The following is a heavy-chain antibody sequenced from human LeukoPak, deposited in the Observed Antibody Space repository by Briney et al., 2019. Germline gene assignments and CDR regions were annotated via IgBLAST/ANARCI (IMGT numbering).Heavy chain of an antibody. CDR3: ARGGIAVAGSFDY. V-gene: IGHV3-48*04. J-gene: IGHJ4*02. CDR1: GFTFSSSS. CDR2: ISSRTSTI. D-gene: IGHD6-19*01. Sequence: GGSLRLSCAASGFTFSSSSMNWVRQAPGKGLEWVSYISSRTSTIYYADSVKGRFTISRDNAKNSLYLQMNSLRAEDTAVYYCARGGIAVAGSFDYWGQGTLVTVSS.